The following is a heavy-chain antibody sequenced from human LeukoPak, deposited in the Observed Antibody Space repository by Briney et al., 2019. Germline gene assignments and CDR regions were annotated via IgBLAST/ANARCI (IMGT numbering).Heavy chain of an antibody. CDR3: ARDLICSGGSCYPDFDY. Sequence: ASVKVSCKASGYTFTSYAMHWVRQAPGQRLEWMGWINAGNGNTKYSQKFQGRVTITRDTSASTAYMELNSLRSEDTAVYYCARDLICSGGSCYPDFDYWGQGTLVTVSS. CDR2: INAGNGNT. V-gene: IGHV1-3*01. D-gene: IGHD2-15*01. CDR1: GYTFTSYA. J-gene: IGHJ4*02.